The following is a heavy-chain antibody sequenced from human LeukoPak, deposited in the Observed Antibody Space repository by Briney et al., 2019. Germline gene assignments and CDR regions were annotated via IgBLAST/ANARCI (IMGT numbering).Heavy chain of an antibody. V-gene: IGHV4-34*01. Sequence: PSETLSLTCAVYGGSFSGYCWSWIRQPPGKGLEWIGEINHSGSTNYNPSLKSRVTISVDTSKNQFSLKLSSVTAADTAVYYCARGAGGYGSGSYPNYYYYYMDVWGKGTTVTVSS. CDR3: ARGAGGYGSGSYPNYYYYYMDV. CDR2: INHSGST. D-gene: IGHD3-10*01. J-gene: IGHJ6*03. CDR1: GGSFSGYC.